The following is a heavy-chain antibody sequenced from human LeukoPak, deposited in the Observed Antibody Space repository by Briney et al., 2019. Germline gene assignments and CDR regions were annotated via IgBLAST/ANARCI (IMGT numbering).Heavy chain of an antibody. Sequence: ASVKVSCKASGYIFTGYYMHWVRQAPGQGLEWMGWISGYNGDTNYEQKLQGRVTMTTDTSTSTAYMELRSLRSDDTAVYYCAGGLNTRLSDYWGQGTLVTVSS. D-gene: IGHD2-2*01. J-gene: IGHJ4*02. CDR1: GYIFTGYY. CDR3: AGGLNTRLSDY. CDR2: ISGYNGDT. V-gene: IGHV1-18*04.